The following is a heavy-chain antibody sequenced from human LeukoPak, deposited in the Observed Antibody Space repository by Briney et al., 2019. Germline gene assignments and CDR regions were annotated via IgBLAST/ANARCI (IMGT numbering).Heavy chain of an antibody. D-gene: IGHD6-19*01. CDR2: INSDGSST. CDR3: AKGGSSGWYEDYFDY. J-gene: IGHJ4*02. V-gene: IGHV3-74*01. Sequence: GGSLRLSCAASGFTFSNHWMHWVRQAPGKGLVWVSRINSDGSSTSYADSVKGRFTISRDNAKNTLYLQMNSLRAEDTALYYCAKGGSSGWYEDYFDYWGQGTLVTVSS. CDR1: GFTFSNHW.